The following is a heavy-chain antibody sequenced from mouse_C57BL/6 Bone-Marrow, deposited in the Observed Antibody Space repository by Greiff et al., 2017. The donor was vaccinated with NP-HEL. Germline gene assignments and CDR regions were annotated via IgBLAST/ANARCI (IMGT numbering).Heavy chain of an antibody. CDR1: GYSFTGYF. V-gene: IGHV1-20*01. Sequence: EVQRVESGPELVKPGDSVKISCKASGYSFTGYFMNWVMQSHGKSLEWIGRINPYNGDTFYNQKFKGKATLTVDKSSSTAHMELRSLTSEDSAVYYCARSGYSNSFAYWGQGTLVTVSA. CDR2: INPYNGDT. D-gene: IGHD2-5*01. CDR3: ARSGYSNSFAY. J-gene: IGHJ3*01.